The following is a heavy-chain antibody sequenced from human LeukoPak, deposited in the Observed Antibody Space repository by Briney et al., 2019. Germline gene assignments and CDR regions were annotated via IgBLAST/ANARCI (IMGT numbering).Heavy chain of an antibody. CDR2: ISGSGGST. CDR3: AKSPYRFDALDI. Sequence: GGSLRLFCAASGFTFSSYEMSWVRQAPGKGLEWVSAISGSGGSTYYADSVKGRFTISRDNSKNTLYLQMNSLRVEDTAVYYCAKSPYRFDALDIWGQGTMVTVSS. D-gene: IGHD2-21*01. CDR1: GFTFSSYE. V-gene: IGHV3-23*01. J-gene: IGHJ3*02.